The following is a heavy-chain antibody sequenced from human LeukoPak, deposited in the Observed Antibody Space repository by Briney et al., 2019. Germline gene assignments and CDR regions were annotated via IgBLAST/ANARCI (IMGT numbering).Heavy chain of an antibody. J-gene: IGHJ4*02. CDR1: GFTFSSYA. CDR3: TRAYSYYPY. D-gene: IGHD3-10*01. Sequence: PGGSLRLSCAASGFTFSSYAMSWVRQAPGKGLEWVANIKQDGSEKYYVDSVMGRFTISRDNAKNSLFLQMSSLRVEDTAAYYRTRAYSYYPYWGQGTLVSVSS. V-gene: IGHV3-7*01. CDR2: IKQDGSEK.